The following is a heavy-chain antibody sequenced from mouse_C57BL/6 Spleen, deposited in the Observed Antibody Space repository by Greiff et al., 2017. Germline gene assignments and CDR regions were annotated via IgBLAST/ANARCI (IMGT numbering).Heavy chain of an antibody. D-gene: IGHD2-1*01. CDR1: GFTFSDYG. V-gene: IGHV5-17*01. CDR3: ARDYYGNSFFDY. Sequence: EVHLVESGGGLVKPGGSLKLSCAASGFTFSDYGMHWVRQAPEKGLEWVAYISSGSSTIYYADTVKGRFTISRDNAKNTLFLQMTSLRSEDTAMYYCARDYYGNSFFDYWGQGTTLTVSS. CDR2: ISSGSSTI. J-gene: IGHJ2*01.